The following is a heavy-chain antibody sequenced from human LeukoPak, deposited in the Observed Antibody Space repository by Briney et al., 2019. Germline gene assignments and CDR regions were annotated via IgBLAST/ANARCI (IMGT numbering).Heavy chain of an antibody. D-gene: IGHD3-3*01. Sequence: PGGSLRLSCAASGFSFSNNAMTWVRQAPGKGLERVSGERGSGGSRKYADSVKGRFTISRDNSKNTLYLQMSSLRVEDTAAYYCAKDRVFGILIGGGFDYWGQGTQLIVSS. J-gene: IGHJ4*02. CDR1: GFSFSNNA. CDR2: ERGSGGSR. CDR3: AKDRVFGILIGGGFDY. V-gene: IGHV3-23*01.